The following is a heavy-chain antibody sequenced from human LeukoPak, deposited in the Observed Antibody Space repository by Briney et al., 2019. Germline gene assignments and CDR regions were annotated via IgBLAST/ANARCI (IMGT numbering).Heavy chain of an antibody. CDR2: ISYNGFT. D-gene: IGHD6-19*01. V-gene: IGHV4-59*08. Sequence: SETLSLTCTVSGASTKQYSWSWIRQPPGKGLEWIGHISYNGFTDYNPSLKSRVTISVDTSKNQFSLKLSSVTAADTAVYYCARHASIAVGGAFDIWGQGTMVTVSS. CDR3: ARHASIAVGGAFDI. J-gene: IGHJ3*02. CDR1: GASTKQYS.